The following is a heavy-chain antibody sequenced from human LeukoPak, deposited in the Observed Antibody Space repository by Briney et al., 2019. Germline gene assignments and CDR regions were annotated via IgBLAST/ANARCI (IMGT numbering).Heavy chain of an antibody. J-gene: IGHJ6*04. CDR1: GGSISSHY. Sequence: KASETLSLTCTVSGGSISSHYWSWIRKPAGKGLEWIGRFFTTGNTNVNPLYNPSLKSRGTMSLDTSKNQFSLKLNSATAADTSVYYCASARTTAFMDVWGKGTTVTVSS. D-gene: IGHD2-2*01. V-gene: IGHV4-4*07. CDR2: FFTTGNT. CDR3: ASARTTAFMDV.